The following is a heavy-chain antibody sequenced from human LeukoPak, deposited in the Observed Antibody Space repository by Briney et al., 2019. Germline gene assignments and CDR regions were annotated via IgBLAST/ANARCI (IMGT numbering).Heavy chain of an antibody. Sequence: GGSLRLFCAASGFTFSSYAMSWVRQAPGKGLEWVSAISGSGGSTYYADSVKGRFTISGDNSKNTLYLQMNSLRAEDTAVYYCAKGLRGYSYGPYNWFDPWGQGTLVTVSS. CDR2: ISGSGGST. J-gene: IGHJ5*02. CDR3: AKGLRGYSYGPYNWFDP. CDR1: GFTFSSYA. V-gene: IGHV3-23*01. D-gene: IGHD5-18*01.